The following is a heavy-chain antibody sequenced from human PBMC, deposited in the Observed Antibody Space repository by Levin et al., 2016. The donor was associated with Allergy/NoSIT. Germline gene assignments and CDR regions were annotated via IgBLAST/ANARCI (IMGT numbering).Heavy chain of an antibody. CDR1: GFTFSSYA. J-gene: IGHJ6*02. CDR3: AKPEWGDYSKGYYYYYGMDV. D-gene: IGHD4-17*01. CDR2: ISGSGGST. V-gene: IGHV3-23*01. Sequence: ESLKISCAASGFTFSSYAMSWVRQAPGKGLEWVSAISGSGGSTYYADSVKGRFTISRDNSKNTLYLQMNSLRAEDTAVYYCAKPEWGDYSKGYYYYYGMDVWGQGTTVTVSS.